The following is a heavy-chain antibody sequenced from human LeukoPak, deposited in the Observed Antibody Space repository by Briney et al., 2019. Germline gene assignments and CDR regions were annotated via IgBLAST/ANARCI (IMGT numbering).Heavy chain of an antibody. CDR2: IYYSGSS. Sequence: PSETLSLTCTVSGFSISSYYWSWIRQPPGKGLEWIGYIYYSGSSNYNAALESRGIILLDTTKNKFSLKLSSVTAADTAVYYSARDPGTLLRGSRRGYDGNYYYMYVWGKGTTVTISS. CDR1: GFSISSYY. V-gene: IGHV4-59*12. J-gene: IGHJ6*03. CDR3: ARDPGTLLRGSRRGYDGNYYYMYV. D-gene: IGHD3-10*01.